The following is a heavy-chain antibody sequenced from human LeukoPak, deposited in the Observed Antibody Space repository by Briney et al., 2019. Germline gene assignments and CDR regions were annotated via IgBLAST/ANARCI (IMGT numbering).Heavy chain of an antibody. J-gene: IGHJ4*02. Sequence: GSLRLSCAASGFTVSSNYMSWVRQAPGKGLEWVSVIYSGGSTYYADSVKGRFTISRDNAKNTLYLQMNSVRAEDPAVYYCARDDITMIVVWGQGTLVTVSS. V-gene: IGHV3-53*01. CDR3: ARDDITMIVV. CDR1: GFTVSSNY. D-gene: IGHD3-22*01. CDR2: IYSGGST.